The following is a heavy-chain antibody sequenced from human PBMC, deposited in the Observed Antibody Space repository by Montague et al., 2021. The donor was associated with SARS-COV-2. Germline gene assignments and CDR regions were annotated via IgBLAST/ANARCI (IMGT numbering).Heavy chain of an antibody. CDR2: ISYDGSNK. D-gene: IGHD3-10*01. Sequence: SLRLSCAASGFTFSSYAMHWVRQAPGKGLEWEAVISYDGSNKYYADSVKGRFTISRDNSKNTLYLQMNSLRAEDTAVYYCARAAQKQYVLLWFGELLHDAFDIWGQGTMVTVSS. CDR3: ARAAQKQYVLLWFGELLHDAFDI. J-gene: IGHJ3*02. CDR1: GFTFSSYA. V-gene: IGHV3-30-3*01.